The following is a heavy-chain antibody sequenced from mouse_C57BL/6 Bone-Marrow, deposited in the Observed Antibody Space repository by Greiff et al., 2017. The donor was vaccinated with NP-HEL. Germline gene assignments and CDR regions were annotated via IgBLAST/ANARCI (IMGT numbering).Heavy chain of an antibody. CDR2: ISDGGSYT. Sequence: DVKLVESGGGLVKPGGSLKLSCAASGFTFSSYAMSWVRQTPEKRLEWVATISDGGSYTYYPDNVKGRFTISRDNAKNNLYLQMSHLKSEDTAMYYCARDAGITTVVDWYFDVWGTGTTVTVSS. J-gene: IGHJ1*03. CDR1: GFTFSSYA. CDR3: ARDAGITTVVDWYFDV. V-gene: IGHV5-4*01. D-gene: IGHD1-1*01.